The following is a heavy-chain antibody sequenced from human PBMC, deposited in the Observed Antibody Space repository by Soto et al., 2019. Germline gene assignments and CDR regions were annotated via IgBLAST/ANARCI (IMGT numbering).Heavy chain of an antibody. D-gene: IGHD6-13*01. Sequence: GESLKISCQCSGYTFSNFWIGWVRQLPGKGLEWMGIIYPGDHETRYSPSFHGKVTISADKSINTAYLQWNSLEASDTALYFCARSPSSSPYFDYWGQGALVTVS. CDR2: IYPGDHET. J-gene: IGHJ4*02. V-gene: IGHV5-51*01. CDR1: GYTFSNFW. CDR3: ARSPSSSPYFDY.